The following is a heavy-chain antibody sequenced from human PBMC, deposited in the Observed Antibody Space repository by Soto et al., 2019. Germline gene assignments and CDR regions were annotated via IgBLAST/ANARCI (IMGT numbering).Heavy chain of an antibody. D-gene: IGHD2-2*01. CDR2: IYYSGST. Sequence: SGTLSLTCIVSGASISSGDDDWSWIRQPPGKGLEWIGYIYYSGSTKYNPSLKSRVTISVDTSKNQLSLKLSSVTAADTAVYYCARQSCSSTSCYSWVSWFDPWGQGTLVTVS. J-gene: IGHJ5*02. CDR1: GASISSGDDD. CDR3: ARQSCSSTSCYSWVSWFDP. V-gene: IGHV4-61*08.